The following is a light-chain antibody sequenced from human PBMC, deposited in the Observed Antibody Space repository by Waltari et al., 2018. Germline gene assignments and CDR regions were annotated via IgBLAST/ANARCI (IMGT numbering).Light chain of an antibody. CDR1: SSDVGGYNY. J-gene: IGLJ2*01. Sequence: QSALTQPPSASGSPGQSVTISCTGTSSDVGGYNYVSWYQPHPGKAPKLMISAVNKRPAGVPDRFAGSKSGNTASLTVSGLQADDEADYYCTSYAGSHNWVFGGGTKLTVL. CDR2: AVN. CDR3: TSYAGSHNWV. V-gene: IGLV2-8*01.